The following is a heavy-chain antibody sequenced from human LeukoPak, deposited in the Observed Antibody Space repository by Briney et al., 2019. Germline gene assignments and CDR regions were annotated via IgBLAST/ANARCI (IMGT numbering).Heavy chain of an antibody. CDR1: GGSFTGYY. Sequence: SETLSLTCAVYGGSFTGYYWSWIRQSPGEGLEWIGEIIRSGATNYNPSLKSRVTISVDMSKSQVSLRLRSVTAADTAVFYCARGRFGNPLQLEPRRPFDMWGQGTMVAISS. CDR3: ARGRFGNPLQLEPRRPFDM. V-gene: IGHV4-34*01. J-gene: IGHJ3*02. D-gene: IGHD1-1*01. CDR2: IIRSGAT.